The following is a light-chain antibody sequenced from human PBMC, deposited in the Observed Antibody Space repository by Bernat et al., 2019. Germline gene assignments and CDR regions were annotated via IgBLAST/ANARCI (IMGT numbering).Light chain of an antibody. CDR2: AAS. CDR1: QSVGSY. CDR3: QHRRIWPIT. J-gene: IGKJ5*01. Sequence: DIVLTQSPVTLALSPGERVTLSCRASQSVGSYVAWYQQKAGQPPRLLIYAASSRATGIPARFSGSGSGTDFTFTISSLEPEDFGTYYCQHRRIWPITFGQGTRLEIK. V-gene: IGKV3-11*01.